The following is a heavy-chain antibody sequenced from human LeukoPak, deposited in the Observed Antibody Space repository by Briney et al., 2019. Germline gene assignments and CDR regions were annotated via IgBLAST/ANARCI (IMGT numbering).Heavy chain of an antibody. D-gene: IGHD3-3*01. CDR1: GGSFSGYY. Sequence: KPSETLSLTCAVYGGSFSGYYWSWIRQPPGKGLEWIVEINHSGSTNYNPSLKSRVTISVDTSKNQFSLKLSSVTAADTAVYYCARGDFWSGPGSHNWFDPWGQGTLVTVSS. CDR3: ARGDFWSGPGSHNWFDP. V-gene: IGHV4-34*01. J-gene: IGHJ5*02. CDR2: INHSGST.